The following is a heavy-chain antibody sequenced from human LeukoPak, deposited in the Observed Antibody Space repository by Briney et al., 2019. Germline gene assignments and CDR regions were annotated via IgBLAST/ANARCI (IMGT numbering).Heavy chain of an antibody. Sequence: PGRSLRLSXAASGFTFSSYGMHWVRQAPGKGVEWVAVIWYDGSNKYYADSVRGRFTISRDNSKNTLHLQMNSLRAEDTAVYYCAKPGIAAAFDYWGQGTLVTVSS. CDR2: IWYDGSNK. V-gene: IGHV3-33*06. CDR3: AKPGIAAAFDY. CDR1: GFTFSSYG. D-gene: IGHD6-13*01. J-gene: IGHJ4*02.